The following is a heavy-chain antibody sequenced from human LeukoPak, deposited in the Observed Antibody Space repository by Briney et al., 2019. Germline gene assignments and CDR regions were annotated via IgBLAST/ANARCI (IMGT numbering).Heavy chain of an antibody. J-gene: IGHJ4*02. V-gene: IGHV3-21*01. Sequence: GGSLRLPCAASGFTFSSYSMNWVRQAPGKGLEWVSSISSSSSYIYYADSVKGRFTISRDNAKNSLYLQMNSLRAADTAVYYCAKDPTHYRVWDDYDSTVLSYWGQGTLVTVSS. CDR1: GFTFSSYS. CDR3: AKDPTHYRVWDDYDSTVLSY. D-gene: IGHD3-22*01. CDR2: ISSSSSYI.